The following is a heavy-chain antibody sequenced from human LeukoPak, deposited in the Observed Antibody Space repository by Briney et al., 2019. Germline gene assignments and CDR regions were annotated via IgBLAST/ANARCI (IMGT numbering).Heavy chain of an antibody. J-gene: IGHJ4*02. D-gene: IGHD2-15*01. V-gene: IGHV4-39*01. CDR2: IYYSGST. Sequence: SETLSLTCTVSGGSISSSSYYWGWIRQPPGKGLEWIGSIYYSGSTYYNPSLKSRVTISVDTSKNQFSLKLSSVTAADTAVYYCARLRAHCSGGSCQNYFDYWGQGTLVTVSS. CDR1: GGSISSSSYY. CDR3: ARLRAHCSGGSCQNYFDY.